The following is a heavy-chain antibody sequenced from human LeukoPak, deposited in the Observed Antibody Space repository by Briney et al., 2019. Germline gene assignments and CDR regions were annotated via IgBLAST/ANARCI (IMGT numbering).Heavy chain of an antibody. CDR1: GFTFSSYG. D-gene: IGHD6-13*01. CDR3: AKDSVAAAGKGGFDY. CDR2: IRYDGSNK. J-gene: IGHJ4*02. Sequence: GGSLRLSCAASGFTFSSYGMHWVRQAPGKGLEWVAFIRYDGSNKYYADSVKGRFTISRDNSKNTLYLQMNSLRAEDTAVYYCAKDSVAAAGKGGFDYWGQGTLVTVSS. V-gene: IGHV3-30*02.